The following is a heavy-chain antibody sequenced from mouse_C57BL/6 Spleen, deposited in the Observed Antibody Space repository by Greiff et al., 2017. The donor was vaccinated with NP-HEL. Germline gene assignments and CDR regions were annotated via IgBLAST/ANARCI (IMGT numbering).Heavy chain of an antibody. Sequence: VQLQQSGPELVKPGASVKISCKASGYTFTDYYMNWVKQSHGKSLEWIGDINPNNGGTSYNQKFKGKATLTVDKSSSTAYMELRSLTSEDSAVYYCARLDYDVGYWGQGTTLTVSS. J-gene: IGHJ2*01. V-gene: IGHV1-26*01. CDR2: INPNNGGT. CDR1: GYTFTDYY. CDR3: ARLDYDVGY. D-gene: IGHD2-4*01.